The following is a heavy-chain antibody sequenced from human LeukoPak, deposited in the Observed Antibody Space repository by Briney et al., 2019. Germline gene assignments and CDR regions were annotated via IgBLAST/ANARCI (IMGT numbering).Heavy chain of an antibody. Sequence: SETLSLTCTVSGGSISSYYWSWIRQPPGKGLEWIGYTYTSGGTNYNPSLKSRVTISVDTSKNQFSLKLSSVTAADTAVYYCARLFSDILTVYYSPYYYYSYMDVWGKGTTVTVSS. CDR2: TYTSGGT. V-gene: IGHV4-4*09. D-gene: IGHD3-9*01. J-gene: IGHJ6*03. CDR3: ARLFSDILTVYYSPYYYYSYMDV. CDR1: GGSISSYY.